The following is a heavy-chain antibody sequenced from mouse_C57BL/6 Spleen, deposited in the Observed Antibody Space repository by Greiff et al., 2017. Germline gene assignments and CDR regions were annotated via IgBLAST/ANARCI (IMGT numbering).Heavy chain of an antibody. D-gene: IGHD1-1*01. Sequence: VQLQQSGAELVKPGASVKLSCTASGFNIKDYYMHWVKQRTEQGLEWIGRIDPEDGETKYAPKFPGQATITADTSPNTAYLQLSSLTSEDTAVYYCARFVVPYAMDYWGQGTSVTVSS. CDR2: IDPEDGET. CDR1: GFNIKDYY. CDR3: ARFVVPYAMDY. J-gene: IGHJ4*01. V-gene: IGHV14-2*01.